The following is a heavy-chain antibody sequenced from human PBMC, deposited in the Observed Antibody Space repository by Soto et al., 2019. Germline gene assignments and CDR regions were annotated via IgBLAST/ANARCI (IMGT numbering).Heavy chain of an antibody. CDR3: ARYRGGSFYFDY. Sequence: SETLSLTCTVSGDSISSTRWWSWVRQSPGKGLEWIGYIYYSGSTNYNPSLKSRVTISVDTSKNQFSLKLSSVTAADTAVYYCARYRGGSFYFDYWAQGTLVTVSS. J-gene: IGHJ4*02. CDR1: GDSISSTRW. D-gene: IGHD1-26*01. CDR2: IYYSGST. V-gene: IGHV4-61*01.